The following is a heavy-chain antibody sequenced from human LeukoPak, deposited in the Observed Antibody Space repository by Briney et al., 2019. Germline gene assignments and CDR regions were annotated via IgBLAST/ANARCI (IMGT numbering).Heavy chain of an antibody. Sequence: GGSLRLSCGASGFTLSSNWMTWVRQAPGRGLEWVASINQDGSVKYYVDSVKGRFTISRDNARNSLSLQMNSLGVEDTAVYYCAKDAGYYDMDVWGQGTTVTVSS. CDR1: GFTLSSNW. J-gene: IGHJ6*02. CDR2: INQDGSVK. V-gene: IGHV3-7*01. D-gene: IGHD3-10*01. CDR3: AKDAGYYDMDV.